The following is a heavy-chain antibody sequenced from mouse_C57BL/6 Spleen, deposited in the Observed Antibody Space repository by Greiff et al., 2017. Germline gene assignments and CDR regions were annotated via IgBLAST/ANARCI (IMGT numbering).Heavy chain of an antibody. Sequence: VQLQQSGAELARPGASVKMSCKASGYTFTSYTMHWVKQRPGQGLEWIGYINPSSGYTKYNQKFKDKATLPADKSSSTAYMQLSSLTSEDSAVYYCARSGGYDGYYFDYWGQGTTLTVSS. CDR1: GYTFTSYT. D-gene: IGHD2-2*01. CDR2: INPSSGYT. J-gene: IGHJ2*01. V-gene: IGHV1-4*01. CDR3: ARSGGYDGYYFDY.